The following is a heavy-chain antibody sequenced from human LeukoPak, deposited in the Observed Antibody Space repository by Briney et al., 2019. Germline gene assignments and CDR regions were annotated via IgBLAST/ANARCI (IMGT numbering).Heavy chain of an antibody. J-gene: IGHJ3*02. D-gene: IGHD5-18*01. CDR3: ARRPGGSIQLWFGRKAFDI. V-gene: IGHV4-34*01. Sequence: TSETLSLTCAVYGGSFSGYYWSWIRQPPGKGLEWIGEINHSGSTNYNPSLKSRVTISVDTTKNQFSLKLSSVTAADTAVYYCARRPGGSIQLWFGRKAFDIWGQGTMVTVSS. CDR2: INHSGST. CDR1: GGSFSGYY.